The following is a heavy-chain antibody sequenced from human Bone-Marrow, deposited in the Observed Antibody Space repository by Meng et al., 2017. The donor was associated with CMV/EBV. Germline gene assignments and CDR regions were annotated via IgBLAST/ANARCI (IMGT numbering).Heavy chain of an antibody. D-gene: IGHD2-2*02. CDR1: GYTFTSYG. Sequence: ASVKVSCKASGYTFTSYGISWVRQAPGQGLEWMGWISAYNGNTNYAQKFQGRVTMTTDTSTSTAYMELRSLRSDDTAVYYCARKTCSTSCYTEWFDSWGHGTLVTVSS. J-gene: IGHJ5*01. V-gene: IGHV1-18*01. CDR2: ISAYNGNT. CDR3: ARKTCSTSCYTEWFDS.